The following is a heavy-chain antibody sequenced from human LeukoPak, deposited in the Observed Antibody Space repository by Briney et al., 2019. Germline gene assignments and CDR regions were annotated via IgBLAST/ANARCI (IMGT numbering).Heavy chain of an antibody. Sequence: PSETLSLTCGVSGGSISGTNWWSWVRQPPGQGLEWIGEISLAGQTNYNPSLNGRVTMSLDKSSNQLSLNLTSMTAADTATYYCSKESGAFCPFGYWGQGTLVIVSS. D-gene: IGHD1-26*01. CDR2: ISLAGQT. CDR3: SKESGAFCPFGY. J-gene: IGHJ4*02. CDR1: GGSISGTNW. V-gene: IGHV4/OR15-8*02.